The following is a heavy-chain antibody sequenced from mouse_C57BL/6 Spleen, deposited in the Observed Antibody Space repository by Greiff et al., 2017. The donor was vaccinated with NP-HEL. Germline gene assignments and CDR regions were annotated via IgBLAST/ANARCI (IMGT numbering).Heavy chain of an antibody. D-gene: IGHD2-5*01. Sequence: DVMLVESGGGLVQPGGSLSLSCAASGFTFTDYYMSWVRQPPGKALEWLGFIRNKANGYTTEYSASVKGRFTISRDNSQSILYLQMNALRAEDSATYYCARWDSNYSWFAYWGQGTLVTVSA. J-gene: IGHJ3*01. V-gene: IGHV7-3*01. CDR3: ARWDSNYSWFAY. CDR1: GFTFTDYY. CDR2: IRNKANGYTT.